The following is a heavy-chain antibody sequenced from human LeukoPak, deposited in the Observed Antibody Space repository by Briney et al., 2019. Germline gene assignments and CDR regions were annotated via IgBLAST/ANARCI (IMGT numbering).Heavy chain of an antibody. CDR2: INHSGST. J-gene: IGHJ4*02. CDR3: ARGPSARVAVGRLYYFDY. D-gene: IGHD6-19*01. Sequence: SETLSLTCAVYGGSFSGYYWSWIRQPPGKGLEWIGEINHSGSTNYNPSLKSRVTISVDTSKNQFSLKLSSVTAADTAVYYCARGPSARVAVGRLYYFDYWGQGALVTVSS. V-gene: IGHV4-34*01. CDR1: GGSFSGYY.